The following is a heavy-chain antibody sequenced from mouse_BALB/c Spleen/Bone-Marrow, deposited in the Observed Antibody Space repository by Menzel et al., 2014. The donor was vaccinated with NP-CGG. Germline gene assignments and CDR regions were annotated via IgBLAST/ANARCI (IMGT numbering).Heavy chain of an antibody. CDR3: AKNYYYGYVAY. Sequence: EVKLMESGGGLVQPGGSLKLSCAASGFDFXRYWMTWVRQAPGKGLEWIGEINPASSTINYTPSLKDKFIISRDNAKNTLYLQMIKVRSEDTALYYCAKNYYYGYVAYWGQGTLVTVSA. D-gene: IGHD1-2*01. CDR1: GFDFXRYW. V-gene: IGHV4-1*02. CDR2: INPASSTI. J-gene: IGHJ3*01.